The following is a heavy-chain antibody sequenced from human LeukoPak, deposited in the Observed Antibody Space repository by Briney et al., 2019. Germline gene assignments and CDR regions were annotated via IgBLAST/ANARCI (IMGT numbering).Heavy chain of an antibody. Sequence: GGSLRLSCAASGFTFSGSALHWIRQASGKGLEWVGRIRSTANGYATAYAASVKGRFTISRDDSKNTAYLQMDSLKTEDTAVYYCTGNYYGSGSYADFDYWGQGTLVTVSS. D-gene: IGHD3-10*01. J-gene: IGHJ4*02. V-gene: IGHV3-73*01. CDR2: IRSTANGYAT. CDR3: TGNYYGSGSYADFDY. CDR1: GFTFSGSA.